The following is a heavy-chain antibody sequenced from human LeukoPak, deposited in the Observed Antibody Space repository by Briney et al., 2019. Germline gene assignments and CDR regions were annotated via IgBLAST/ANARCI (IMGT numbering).Heavy chain of an antibody. Sequence: GSVKVSCQASGSTFTSYGISWVRQAPGQGVEWMGWISAYNGNTNYAQKLQGRVTMTTDTSTSTAYMELRSLRSDDTAVYYCARATVRLVDYWGQGTLVTVSS. D-gene: IGHD6-6*01. CDR1: GSTFTSYG. CDR3: ARATVRLVDY. V-gene: IGHV1-18*01. CDR2: ISAYNGNT. J-gene: IGHJ4*02.